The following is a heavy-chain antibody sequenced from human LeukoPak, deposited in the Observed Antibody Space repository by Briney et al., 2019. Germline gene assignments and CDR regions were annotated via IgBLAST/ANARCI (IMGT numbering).Heavy chain of an antibody. CDR2: INPSSGGT. J-gene: IGHJ5*02. D-gene: IGHD3-10*01. CDR3: ARAYITMVRGVPFDP. V-gene: IGHV1-2*02. CDR1: GYTFIAYY. Sequence: ASVKVSCRASGYTFIAYYMHWVRQAPGQGLEWMGWINPSSGGTNYAQKLQGRVTMTADTSTSTAYMELRSLRSDDTAVYYCARAYITMVRGVPFDPWGQGTLVTVSS.